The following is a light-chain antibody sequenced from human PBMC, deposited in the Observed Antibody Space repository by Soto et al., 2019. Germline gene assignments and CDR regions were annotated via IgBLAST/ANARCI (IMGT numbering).Light chain of an antibody. J-gene: IGLJ2*01. CDR2: GGN. Sequence: NFMLTQPHSVSASPGKTVTISCTRSSGSIAINSVHWYQQRPDSAPTTVIFGGNQRPSGVSDRFSASIDTSSNSASLTLSGLQPEDEADYYCQSSDTNNYVVFGGGTKLTVL. V-gene: IGLV6-57*04. CDR3: QSSDTNNYVV. CDR1: SGSIAINS.